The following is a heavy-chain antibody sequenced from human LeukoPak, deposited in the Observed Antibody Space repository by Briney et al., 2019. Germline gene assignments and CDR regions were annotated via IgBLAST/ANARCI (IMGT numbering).Heavy chain of an antibody. CDR1: GYTFTDYY. CDR3: ARDSTRKGDWDFDY. V-gene: IGHV1-2*02. D-gene: IGHD2-21*02. J-gene: IGHJ4*02. Sequence: ASVKVSCKASGYTFTDYYMHWVRQAPGQGLEWMGWINPNSGGTNYAQKFQGRVTMTRDTSIRTAYMELSRLRSDDTAVYYCARDSTRKGDWDFDYWGQGTLVTVSS. CDR2: INPNSGGT.